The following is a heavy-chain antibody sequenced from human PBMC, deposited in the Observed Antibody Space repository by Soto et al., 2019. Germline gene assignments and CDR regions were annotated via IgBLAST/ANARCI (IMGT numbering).Heavy chain of an antibody. V-gene: IGHV4-39*01. D-gene: IGHD3-10*01. CDR2: IYYSGHT. CDR1: GGSISSSSYY. J-gene: IGHJ5*02. Sequence: PSETLSLTCNVSGGSISSSSYYWGWIRQPPGKGLEWIASIYYSGHTYYNPSLKSRVTISVDTSKNQLSLKLSSVTAADTAVYYCARSLWFGNTPNWFDPWGQGTLVTFSS. CDR3: ARSLWFGNTPNWFDP.